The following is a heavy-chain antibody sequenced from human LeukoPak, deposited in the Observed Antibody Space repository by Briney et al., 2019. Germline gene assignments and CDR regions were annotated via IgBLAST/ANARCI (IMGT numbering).Heavy chain of an antibody. J-gene: IGHJ4*02. D-gene: IGHD3-22*01. CDR1: GFTFSSYA. CDR2: ISGSGGNT. CDR3: TKNWGYYYDSTGYYSDC. Sequence: GGSLRLSCAASGFTFSSYAMSWVRQAPGKGLEWVSAISGSGGNTYYADSVKGRFTISRDNSKNTLYLLMNSLRAEDTAVYYCTKNWGYYYDSTGYYSDCWGQGTLVTVSS. V-gene: IGHV3-23*01.